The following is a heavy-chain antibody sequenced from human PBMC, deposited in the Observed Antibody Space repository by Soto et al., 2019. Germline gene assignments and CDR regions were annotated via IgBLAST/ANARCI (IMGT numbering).Heavy chain of an antibody. Sequence: ASVKVSCKASGYTFTGYYTHWVRQAPGQGLEWMGWINPNSGGTNYAQKFQGWVTMTRDTSISTAYMELSRLRSDDTAVYYCARDHSSSWYGGYDYWGQGTLVTVSS. CDR3: ARDHSSSWYGGYDY. V-gene: IGHV1-2*04. CDR2: INPNSGGT. J-gene: IGHJ4*02. D-gene: IGHD6-13*01. CDR1: GYTFTGYY.